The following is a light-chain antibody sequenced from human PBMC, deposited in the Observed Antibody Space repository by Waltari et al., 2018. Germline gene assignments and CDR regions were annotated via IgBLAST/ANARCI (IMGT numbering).Light chain of an antibody. CDR3: YSSDSTGLRV. CDR2: EDT. J-gene: IGLJ1*01. V-gene: IGLV3-10*01. Sequence: SYELTQTPSVSVSPGQTARITCSGHDLPRKYAYWFQQKSGQAPRLVIYEDTKRPSGIPEGFSGSSSGTVATLTITGAQVDDEADYYCYSSDSTGLRVFGGGTTVVVL. CDR1: DLPRKY.